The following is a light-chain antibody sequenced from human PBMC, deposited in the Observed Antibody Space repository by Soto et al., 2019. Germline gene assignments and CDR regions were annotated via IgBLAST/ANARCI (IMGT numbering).Light chain of an antibody. CDR2: DVT. CDR3: SSYTSSSTSVV. V-gene: IGLV2-14*01. Sequence: QSALTQPASVSGSPGQSITISCTGTSSVFGVSGYDSWYQQHPGRAPKLVIYDVTNRPSGVSNRFSGSKSGNTASLTISGLRAEDEANYYCSSYTSSSTSVVFGGGTKLTVL. J-gene: IGLJ2*01. CDR1: SSVFGVSGY.